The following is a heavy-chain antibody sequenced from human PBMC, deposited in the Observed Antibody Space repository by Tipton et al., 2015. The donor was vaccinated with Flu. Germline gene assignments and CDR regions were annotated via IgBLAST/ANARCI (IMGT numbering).Heavy chain of an antibody. D-gene: IGHD3-22*01. J-gene: IGHJ3*02. CDR1: GGSISSYY. V-gene: IGHV4-59*01. CDR2: IYYSGST. CDR3: ARVSGYYDSSGTRNDAFDI. Sequence: TLFLTCTVSGGSISSYYWSWIRQPPGKGLEWIGYIYYSGSTNYNPSLKSRVTISVDTSKNQFSLKLSSVTAADTAVYYCARVSGYYDSSGTRNDAFDIWGQGTMVTVSS.